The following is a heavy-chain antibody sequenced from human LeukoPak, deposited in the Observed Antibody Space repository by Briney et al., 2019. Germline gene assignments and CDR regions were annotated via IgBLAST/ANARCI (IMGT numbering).Heavy chain of an antibody. CDR1: GGTFSSYA. CDR2: IIPIFGTA. Sequence: GPSVKVSFKASGGTFSSYAISWVRPAPGQGLEWMGGIIPIFGTANYAQKFQGRVTITADKSTSTAYMELSSLRSEDTAVYYCARDIEGSGGYCSGGSCFYGMDVWGKGTTVTVSS. V-gene: IGHV1-69*06. J-gene: IGHJ6*04. D-gene: IGHD2-15*01. CDR3: ARDIEGSGGYCSGGSCFYGMDV.